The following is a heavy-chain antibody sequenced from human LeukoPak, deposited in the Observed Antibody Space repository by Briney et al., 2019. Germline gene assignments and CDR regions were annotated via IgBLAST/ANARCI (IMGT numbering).Heavy chain of an antibody. CDR3: AKDTSIGRYCTNGVCSPFDY. CDR1: GFTFSSYS. Sequence: HPGGSLTLSCAVSGFTFSSYSMSWVRQAPGKGLEWVSAISHTGATTYDADSVKGRFTISRANSRSTLYIQMNSLRAEDTALYYCAKDTSIGRYCTNGVCSPFDYWGQGTLVTVSS. J-gene: IGHJ4*02. V-gene: IGHV3-23*01. CDR2: ISHTGATT. D-gene: IGHD2-8*01.